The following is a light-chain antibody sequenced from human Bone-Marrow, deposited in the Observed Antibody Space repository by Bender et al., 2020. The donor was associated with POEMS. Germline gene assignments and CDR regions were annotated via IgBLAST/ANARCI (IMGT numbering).Light chain of an antibody. J-gene: IGLJ2*01. Sequence: QSALTQPPSASGSPGQSVTISCTGTSSDVGGYNYVSWYQQHPGKAPKLMIYEVTERPSGVPDRFSGSRSGNTASLTVSGLQADDEADYFCSSYAGSNKVFGGGTKLTVL. V-gene: IGLV2-8*01. CDR2: EVT. CDR3: SSYAGSNKV. CDR1: SSDVGGYNY.